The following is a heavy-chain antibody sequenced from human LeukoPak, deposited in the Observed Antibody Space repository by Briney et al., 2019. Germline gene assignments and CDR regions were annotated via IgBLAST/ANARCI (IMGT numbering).Heavy chain of an antibody. CDR1: GFTFSSYW. V-gene: IGHV3-7*03. D-gene: IGHD2-2*01. J-gene: IGHJ6*02. Sequence: GGSLRLSCAASGFTFSSYWMSWVRQAPGKGLEWVANIKQDGSEKYYVDSVKGRFTISRDNAKNSLYLQMNSLRAEDTAVYYCAREREYCSSTSCYLYYYYGMDVWGQGTKVTVSS. CDR2: IKQDGSEK. CDR3: AREREYCSSTSCYLYYYYGMDV.